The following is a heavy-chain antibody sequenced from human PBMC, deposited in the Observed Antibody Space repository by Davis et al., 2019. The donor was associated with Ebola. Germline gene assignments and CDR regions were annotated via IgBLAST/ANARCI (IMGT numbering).Heavy chain of an antibody. CDR3: AREGRYGDPKAYYYYYYGMDV. Sequence: GESLKISCAASGFTFSSYGMHWVRQAPGKGLEWVAVISYDGSNKYYADSVKGRFTISRDNSKNTLYLQMNSLRAEGTAVYYCAREGRYGDPKAYYYYYYGMDVWGQGTTVTVSS. CDR2: ISYDGSNK. CDR1: GFTFSSYG. J-gene: IGHJ6*02. D-gene: IGHD4-17*01. V-gene: IGHV3-30*03.